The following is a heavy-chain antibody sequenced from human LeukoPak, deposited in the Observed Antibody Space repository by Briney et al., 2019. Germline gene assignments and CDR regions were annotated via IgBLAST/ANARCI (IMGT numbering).Heavy chain of an antibody. J-gene: IGHJ4*02. CDR2: INQDGTEK. CDR1: GFSFTTYW. Sequence: GGSLRLPCAASGFSFTTYWMSWVRQAPGKGLEWVANINQDGTEKYYVDSVKGRFTISRDNAKNSLYLQMNSLRAEDTAVYYCSRDQGGVGYWGQGTLVTVSS. CDR3: SRDQGGVGY. V-gene: IGHV3-7*01. D-gene: IGHD3-16*01.